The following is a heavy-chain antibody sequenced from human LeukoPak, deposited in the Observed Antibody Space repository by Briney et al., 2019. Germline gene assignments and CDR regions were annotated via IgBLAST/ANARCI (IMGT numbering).Heavy chain of an antibody. CDR2: TSWNSGSI. CDR1: GFTFDDYA. Sequence: PGGSLRLSCAASGFTFDDYAMHWVRHAPGKGLEWVSGTSWNSGSIGYADSVKGRFTISRDNAKNSLYLQMNSLRAEDTALYYCAKDKVGYYYYGMDVWGQGTTVTVSS. CDR3: AKDKVGYYYYGMDV. V-gene: IGHV3-9*01. J-gene: IGHJ6*02. D-gene: IGHD1-26*01.